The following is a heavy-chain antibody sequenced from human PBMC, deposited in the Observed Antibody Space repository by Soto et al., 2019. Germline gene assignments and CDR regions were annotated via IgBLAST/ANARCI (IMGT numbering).Heavy chain of an antibody. CDR1: GFTFSTYW. J-gene: IGHJ4*02. Sequence: VQLVESGGGLVQPGGSLRLSCAASGFTFSTYWMHWVRQAPGKGLVWVSRINSDGSSTSYADSVKGRFTISRDNAKNTLYLQMNSLRAEDTALYYCAREYSSSRYFDYWGQGTLVTVSS. CDR2: INSDGSST. D-gene: IGHD6-6*01. V-gene: IGHV3-74*01. CDR3: AREYSSSRYFDY.